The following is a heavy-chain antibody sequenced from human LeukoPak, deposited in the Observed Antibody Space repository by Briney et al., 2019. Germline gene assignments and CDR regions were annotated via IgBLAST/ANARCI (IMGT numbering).Heavy chain of an antibody. Sequence: GGSLRLSCAASGFTFSDYYMSWIRQAPGKGLEWVSYISSSGSTIYYADSVKGRFTISRDNAKNSLYLQMNSLRAEDTAVYYCARFLLLWFGELNWFDPWGKGTLVTVSS. CDR1: GFTFSDYY. CDR3: ARFLLLWFGELNWFDP. V-gene: IGHV3-11*01. J-gene: IGHJ5*02. CDR2: ISSSGSTI. D-gene: IGHD3-10*01.